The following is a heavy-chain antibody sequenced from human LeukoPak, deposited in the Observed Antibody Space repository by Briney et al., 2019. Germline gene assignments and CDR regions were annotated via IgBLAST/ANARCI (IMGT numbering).Heavy chain of an antibody. V-gene: IGHV3-43*02. CDR1: GFTFDDYA. D-gene: IGHD1-26*01. CDR2: ISGDGGST. J-gene: IGHJ4*02. CDR3: AKAGRGWELLGRYFDY. Sequence: GGSLRLSCAASGFTFDDYAMHWVRQAPGKGLEWVSLISGDGGSTYYADSVKGRFTISRDNSKNSLYLQMNSLRTEDTALYYCAKAGRGWELLGRYFDYWGQGTLVTVSS.